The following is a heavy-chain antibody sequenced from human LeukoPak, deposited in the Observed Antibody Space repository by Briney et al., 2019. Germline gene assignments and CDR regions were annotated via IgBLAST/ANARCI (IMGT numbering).Heavy chain of an antibody. CDR3: ARAFPYYYGSGSNDI. V-gene: IGHV3-11*04. CDR1: GFTFSDYY. D-gene: IGHD3-10*01. Sequence: GGSLRLSCAASGFTFSDYYMSWIRQAPGKGLEWVSYISSSGSTIYYADSVKGRFTISRDNAKDSLYLQMNSLRAEDTAVYYCARAFPYYYGSGSNDIWGQGTMLTVSS. J-gene: IGHJ3*02. CDR2: ISSSGSTI.